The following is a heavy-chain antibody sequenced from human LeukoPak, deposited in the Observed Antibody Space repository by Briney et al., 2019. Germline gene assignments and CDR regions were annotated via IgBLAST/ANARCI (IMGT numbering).Heavy chain of an antibody. CDR2: ISGTGGNT. V-gene: IGHV3-23*01. D-gene: IGHD3-22*01. CDR1: GFTFSSYA. J-gene: IGHJ4*02. Sequence: GGSLRLSCAASGFTFSSYAMSWVRQAPGKGLEWVSGISGTGGNTYYADSVKGRFTISRDNSKNTLYLQMNSLRAEDTAVYYCAKPYYDSSGYRRGGFDYWGQGTLVTVSS. CDR3: AKPYYDSSGYRRGGFDY.